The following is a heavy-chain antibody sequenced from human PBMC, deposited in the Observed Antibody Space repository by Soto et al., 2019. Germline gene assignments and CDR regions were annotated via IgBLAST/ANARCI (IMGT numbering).Heavy chain of an antibody. CDR2: ISGGGGSA. D-gene: IGHD4-4*01. V-gene: IGHV3-23*01. CDR3: AKGSHSNYNYHMAV. J-gene: IGHJ6*03. CDR1: GFTFSSYA. Sequence: PGGSLRLSCAASGFTFSSYAMSWVLQAPGKGLEWVSTISGGGGSAYYADSVKGRFTISRDNSKNTLYVQMNSLRAEDTAGYYCAKGSHSNYNYHMAVWGKGTTVTVSS.